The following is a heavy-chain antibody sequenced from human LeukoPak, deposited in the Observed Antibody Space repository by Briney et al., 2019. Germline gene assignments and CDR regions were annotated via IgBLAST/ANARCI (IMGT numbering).Heavy chain of an antibody. J-gene: IGHJ4*02. CDR1: GYTFTSYY. CDR2: INPSGGST. CDR3: ARKSGSYYLDY. Sequence: ASVKVSCKASGYTFTSYYMHWVRQAPGQGLEWMGIINPSGGSTGYAQKLQGRVTMTRDTSTSTVYMELGSLRSEDTAVYYCARKSGSYYLDYWGQGTLVTVSS. V-gene: IGHV1-46*04. D-gene: IGHD1-26*01.